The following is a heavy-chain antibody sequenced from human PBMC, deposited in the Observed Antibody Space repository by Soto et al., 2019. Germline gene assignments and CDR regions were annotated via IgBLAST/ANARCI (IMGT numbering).Heavy chain of an antibody. CDR2: ISYDGSNK. CDR1: GFTFSTYG. V-gene: IGHV3-30*18. D-gene: IGHD2-2*01. CDR3: AKARTAYCSSTSCSPLFDY. Sequence: QVQLVESGGGVVQPGRSLRLSCAASGFTFSTYGMHWVRQAPGKGLEWVAVISYDGSNKYYADSVKGRFTISRDNSKNTLYLPMTSLRAEDTAVYYCAKARTAYCSSTSCSPLFDYWGQGTLVTVSS. J-gene: IGHJ4*02.